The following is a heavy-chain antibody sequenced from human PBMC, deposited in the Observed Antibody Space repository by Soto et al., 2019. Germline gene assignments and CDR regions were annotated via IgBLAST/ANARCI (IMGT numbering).Heavy chain of an antibody. CDR3: ARHVPAAGYYYGMDV. Sequence: QVQLVQSGAEVKKPGSSVKVSCKASGGTFRSYAISRVRQAPGQGLEWMGGIIPIFGTANYAQKFQGRVTITADESTSTAYMELSSLRSEDTAVYYCARHVPAAGYYYGMDVWGQGTTVTVSS. CDR1: GGTFRSYA. D-gene: IGHD2-2*01. J-gene: IGHJ6*02. CDR2: IIPIFGTA. V-gene: IGHV1-69*12.